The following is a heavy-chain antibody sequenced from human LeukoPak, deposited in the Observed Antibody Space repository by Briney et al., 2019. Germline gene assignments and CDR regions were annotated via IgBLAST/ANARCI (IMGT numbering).Heavy chain of an antibody. CDR3: ASGGKYCDILTGYLTYNDY. CDR1: GFTVSSNY. J-gene: IGHJ4*02. CDR2: IYSGGST. V-gene: IGHV3-66*01. D-gene: IGHD3-9*01. Sequence: PGGSLRLSCAASGFTVSSNYMSWVRQAPGKGLEWVSVIYSGGSTYYADSVKGRFTISRDNSKNTLYLQMNSLRAEDTAVYYCASGGKYCDILTGYLTYNDYWGQGTLVTVSS.